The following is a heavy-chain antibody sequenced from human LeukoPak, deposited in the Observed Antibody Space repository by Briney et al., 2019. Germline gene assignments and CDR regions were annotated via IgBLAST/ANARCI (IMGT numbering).Heavy chain of an antibody. CDR3: ARAGSYYGDAFDI. CDR2: IIPIFGTA. CDR1: GGTFSSYA. V-gene: IGHV1-69*05. Sequence: SVKVSCKASGGTFSSYAISWVRQAPGQGLEWMGGIIPIFGTANYAQKFQGRVTITTDESTSTAYMELSSLRSEDTAVYYCARAGSYYGDAFDIWGQGTMVTVSS. J-gene: IGHJ3*02. D-gene: IGHD1-26*01.